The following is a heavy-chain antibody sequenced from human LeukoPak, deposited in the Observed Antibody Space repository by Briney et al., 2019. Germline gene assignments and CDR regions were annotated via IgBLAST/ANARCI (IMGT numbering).Heavy chain of an antibody. D-gene: IGHD3-9*01. V-gene: IGHV3-7*01. Sequence: GGPLRLSCAASGFNFNAYYMSWVRQAPGKGLEWVANIKEDGSDKYYADSVKGRFTISRDNTRNSVFLQMNSLRAEDTAVYYCARHFRGHPDYYNDYWGQGTLVTVSS. CDR2: IKEDGSDK. CDR1: GFNFNAYY. CDR3: ARHFRGHPDYYNDY. J-gene: IGHJ4*02.